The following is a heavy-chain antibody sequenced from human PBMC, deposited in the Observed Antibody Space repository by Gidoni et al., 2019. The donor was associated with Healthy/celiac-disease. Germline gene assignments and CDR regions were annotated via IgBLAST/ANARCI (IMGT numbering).Heavy chain of an antibody. Sequence: VQLVQSGSEVKKPGSSVKVSCKASGGTFSSYALSWVRQAPGQGLEWMGGIIPSLGTANYAQKCQGRVTITADESTSTADMELSSLRSEDTAVYYCARVFSSSWYPLTPRYNWFDPWGQGTLVTVSS. V-gene: IGHV1-69*01. CDR3: ARVFSSSWYPLTPRYNWFDP. D-gene: IGHD6-13*01. J-gene: IGHJ5*02. CDR2: IIPSLGTA. CDR1: GGTFSSYA.